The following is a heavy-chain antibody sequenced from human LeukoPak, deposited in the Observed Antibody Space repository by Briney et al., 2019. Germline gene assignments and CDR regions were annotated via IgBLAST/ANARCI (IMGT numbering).Heavy chain of an antibody. V-gene: IGHV3-23*01. CDR2: ISDSGGSA. Sequence: PGGSLRLSCAASGFTFNTYAMSWVRQAPGKGLEWVSAISDSGGSAYYADSVKGRFTISRDNSKNTLYLQMNSLRAEDTAVYYCAKISSSSSTNYFDYWGQGTLVTVSS. CDR1: GFTFNTYA. D-gene: IGHD6-13*01. J-gene: IGHJ4*02. CDR3: AKISSSSSTNYFDY.